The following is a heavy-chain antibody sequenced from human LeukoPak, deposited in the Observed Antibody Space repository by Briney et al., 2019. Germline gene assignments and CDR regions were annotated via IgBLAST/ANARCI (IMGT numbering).Heavy chain of an antibody. V-gene: IGHV1-18*01. D-gene: IGHD5-12*01. CDR3: ARVRNSGFRYVDS. J-gene: IGHJ4*02. CDR1: GYTFINYD. Sequence: ASVKVSCKASGYTFINYDFSWVRQAPGQGLEWMGWISTYNGNTNYAQKLQGRVTMTTDTSTSTAYMELRSLRSDDTAVYYCARVRNSGFRYVDSWGQGTLVTVSS. CDR2: ISTYNGNT.